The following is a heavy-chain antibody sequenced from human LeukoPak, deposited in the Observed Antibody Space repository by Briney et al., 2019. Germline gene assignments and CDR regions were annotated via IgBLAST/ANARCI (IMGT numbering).Heavy chain of an antibody. J-gene: IGHJ4*02. D-gene: IGHD2-15*01. Sequence: SETLSLTCTVSGGSISSYYWSWIRQPPGKGLDWIGYIFYSGNTNYNPSLKSRVTTSVDTSKNQFSLKLNSVTAADTAVYYCARTLTSGQFDYWGRGILVTVSS. CDR2: IFYSGNT. CDR3: ARTLTSGQFDY. V-gene: IGHV4-59*08. CDR1: GGSISSYY.